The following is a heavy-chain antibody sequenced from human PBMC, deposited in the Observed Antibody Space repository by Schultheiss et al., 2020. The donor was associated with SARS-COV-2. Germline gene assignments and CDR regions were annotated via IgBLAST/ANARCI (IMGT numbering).Heavy chain of an antibody. CDR1: GGSISSYS. CDR2: IYHSGST. Sequence: SETLSLTCTVSGGSISSYSWSWIRQPPGKGLEWIGYIYHSGSTYYNPSLKSRVTISVDTSKNQFSLKLSSVTAADTAVYYCATERSDILTGYYRVWGQGTLVTVSS. J-gene: IGHJ4*02. D-gene: IGHD3-9*01. CDR3: ATERSDILTGYYRV. V-gene: IGHV4-59*04.